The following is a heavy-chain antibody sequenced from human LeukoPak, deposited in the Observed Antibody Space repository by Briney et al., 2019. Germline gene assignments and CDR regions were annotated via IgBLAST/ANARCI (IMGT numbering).Heavy chain of an antibody. CDR1: GYSFIDYF. CDR2: INPNTGDT. D-gene: IGHD2-8*01. Sequence: ASVKVSCKASGYSFIDYFIHWVRQAPGQGLECMGWINPNTGDTRYVQKFQGRVTMTRDTSISTVYMELSGLNSDDTAIYFCARDVIMGYKQGWFDPWGQGTLVTVST. J-gene: IGHJ5*02. V-gene: IGHV1-2*02. CDR3: ARDVIMGYKQGWFDP.